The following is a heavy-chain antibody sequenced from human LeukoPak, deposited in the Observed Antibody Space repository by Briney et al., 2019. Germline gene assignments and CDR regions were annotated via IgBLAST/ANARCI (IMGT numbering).Heavy chain of an antibody. CDR2: ISWNSGSI. D-gene: IGHD6-19*01. CDR1: GFTFDDYA. CDR3: AKVSSGLVRDFDY. J-gene: IGHJ4*02. V-gene: IGHV3-9*01. Sequence: PGGSLRLSCAASGFTFDDYAMHWVRQAPGKGLEWVSGISWNSGSIGYADSVKGRFTISRDNAKNSLYLQMNSLRAEDTAVYYCAKVSSGLVRDFDYWGQGTLVTVSS.